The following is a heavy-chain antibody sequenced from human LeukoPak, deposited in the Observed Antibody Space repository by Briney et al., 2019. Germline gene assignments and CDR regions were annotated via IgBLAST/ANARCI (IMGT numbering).Heavy chain of an antibody. CDR2: IHYSGST. Sequence: SETLSLTCTVSGGSISSSSHSWGWIRHPPGNEVVWIASIHYSGSTDYNPSLKSRVTISVDTSKNQLSLKLSSVTAADTAVYYCARYYGVDAFGIWGQGTMVTVSS. J-gene: IGHJ3*02. CDR1: GGSISSSSHS. D-gene: IGHD4-17*01. CDR3: ARYYGVDAFGI. V-gene: IGHV4-39*01.